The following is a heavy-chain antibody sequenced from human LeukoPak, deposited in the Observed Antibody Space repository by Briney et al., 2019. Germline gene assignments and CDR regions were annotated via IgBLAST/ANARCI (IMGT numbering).Heavy chain of an antibody. CDR2: INHSGST. V-gene: IGHV4-34*01. CDR3: ARAYYDFWSGYGYFDY. Sequence: SETLSLTCAVYGGSFSGYYWSWLRQPPGKGLEWIGEINHSGSTNYNPSLKSRVTISVDTSKNQFCLKLSSVTAADTAVYYCARAYYDFWSGYGYFDYWGQGTLVTVSS. CDR1: GGSFSGYY. J-gene: IGHJ4*02. D-gene: IGHD3-3*01.